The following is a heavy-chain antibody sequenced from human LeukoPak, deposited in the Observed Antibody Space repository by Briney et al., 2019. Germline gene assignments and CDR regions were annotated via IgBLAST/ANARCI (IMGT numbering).Heavy chain of an antibody. CDR3: ARDMSDDGVSSY. J-gene: IGHJ4*02. V-gene: IGHV3-11*04. D-gene: IGHD4-17*01. CDR1: GFIFSDYY. Sequence: AGGSLRLTCAASGFIFSDYYMSWIRQAPGKGLEWVSYISTSGSVKYYADSMKGRFTISRDNAKNSLYLQMNSLRAEDTAVYYCARDMSDDGVSSYWGQGTLVTVSS. CDR2: ISTSGSVK.